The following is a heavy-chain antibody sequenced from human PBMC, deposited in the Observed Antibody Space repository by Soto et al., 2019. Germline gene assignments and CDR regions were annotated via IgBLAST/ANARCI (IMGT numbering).Heavy chain of an antibody. Sequence: PGESLKISCKGSGYSFTSYWIGWVRQMPGKGLEWMGIIYPGDSDTRYSPSFQGQVTISADKSISTAYLQWSSLKASDTAMYYCARHVGYDFWSGYYDYYGMDVWGQGTTVTVSS. V-gene: IGHV5-51*01. CDR2: IYPGDSDT. CDR1: GYSFTSYW. D-gene: IGHD3-3*01. CDR3: ARHVGYDFWSGYYDYYGMDV. J-gene: IGHJ6*02.